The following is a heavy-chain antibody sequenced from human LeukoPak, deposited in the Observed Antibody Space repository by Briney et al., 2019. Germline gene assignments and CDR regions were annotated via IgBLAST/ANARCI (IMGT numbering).Heavy chain of an antibody. Sequence: GGSLRLSCAASGFTFSSYSISWVRQAPGKGLEWVSHISGGGITIYYADSVKGRFTISRDNAKNSLYLQMNSLRAEDAAVYYCARGRLEETTVTTTDDYWGQGTLVTVSS. V-gene: IGHV3-48*01. CDR2: ISGGGITI. CDR3: ARGRLEETTVTTTDDY. CDR1: GFTFSSYS. D-gene: IGHD4-17*01. J-gene: IGHJ4*02.